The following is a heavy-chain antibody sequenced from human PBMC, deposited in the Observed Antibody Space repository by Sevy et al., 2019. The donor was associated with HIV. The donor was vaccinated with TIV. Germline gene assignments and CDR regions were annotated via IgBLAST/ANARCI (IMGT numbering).Heavy chain of an antibody. Sequence: ASVKVSCKVSGNTLTELSMHWVRQSPGKGLEWMESFDPKHGERIYAQKFQGRISMTEDTSTDTAYMESSSLISEDTAVYYCPTKSGYFSGRTLYWAEGLFDPWGQGTLVTVSS. D-gene: IGHD2-15*01. J-gene: IGHJ5*02. CDR2: FDPKHGER. V-gene: IGHV1-24*01. CDR1: GNTLTELS. CDR3: PTKSGYFSGRTLYWAEGLFDP.